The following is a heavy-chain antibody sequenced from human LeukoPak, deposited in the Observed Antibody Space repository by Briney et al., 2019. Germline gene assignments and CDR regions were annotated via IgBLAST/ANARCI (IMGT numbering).Heavy chain of an antibody. Sequence: QPSETLSLTCAVYGGSFSGYSWSWIRQPPGKGLEWIGYIYHSGTTYYNPSLKSRVTFSVDRSKNQFSLKLSSVTAADTAVYYCARINGELSFDYWGQGTLVTVSS. CDR3: ARINGELSFDY. J-gene: IGHJ4*02. CDR2: IYHSGTT. D-gene: IGHD3-10*01. CDR1: GGSFSGYS. V-gene: IGHV4-30-2*01.